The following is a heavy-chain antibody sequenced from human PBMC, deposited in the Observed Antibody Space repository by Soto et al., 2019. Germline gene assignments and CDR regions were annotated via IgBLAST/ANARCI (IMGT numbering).Heavy chain of an antibody. CDR1: GGSISPYD. V-gene: IGHV4-59*01. CDR2: VFYSGST. D-gene: IGHD2-15*01. Sequence: SETLCLTCAVSGGSISPYDRLWFRQPPGKGLEWIGNVFYSGSTNYNPSLKSRVSISVDTSKNQFSLKVNSVTTADTAVYYCARLECNGSNCYQLYPSGQGTLDTGSS. CDR3: ARLECNGSNCYQLYP. J-gene: IGHJ5*02.